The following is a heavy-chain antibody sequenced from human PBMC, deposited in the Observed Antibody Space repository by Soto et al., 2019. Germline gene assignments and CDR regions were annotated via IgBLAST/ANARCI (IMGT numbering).Heavy chain of an antibody. V-gene: IGHV3-23*01. D-gene: IGHD4-17*01. Sequence: EVQLLESGGGLVQPGGALNLSCAASGFDFGSYAMSWVRRAPGKGLEWLSWITGSGGTTYYADSVRGRFTISRDNSQNHRSLQMNSLRADDTALYYCANGWPDFGDYSAAFDSWGQGTLVTVSS. J-gene: IGHJ4*02. CDR1: GFDFGSYA. CDR3: ANGWPDFGDYSAAFDS. CDR2: ITGSGGTT.